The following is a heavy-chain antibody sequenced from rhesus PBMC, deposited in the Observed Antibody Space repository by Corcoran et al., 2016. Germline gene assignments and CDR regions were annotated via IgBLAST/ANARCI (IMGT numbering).Heavy chain of an antibody. Sequence: QVQLQGSGPGVVKPSETLSLTCAVSGGSISDSYRWSWIRQPPGKGLEWIGYINGSSTSTNYNPSLKSRVTIAKDTSKNRCFLKLGSVTAADTAVYYCARLRSGDYSSFDYWGQGVLVTVSS. J-gene: IGHJ4*01. CDR1: GGSISDSYR. V-gene: IGHV4S10*01. CDR3: ARLRSGDYSSFDY. CDR2: INGSSTST. D-gene: IGHD3-34*01.